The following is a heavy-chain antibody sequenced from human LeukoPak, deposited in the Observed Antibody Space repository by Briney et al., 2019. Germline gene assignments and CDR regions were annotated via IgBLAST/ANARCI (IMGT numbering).Heavy chain of an antibody. D-gene: IGHD3-3*01. Sequence: ASVKVSCKASGYTFTSYDINWVRQPTGQGLEWMGWMNPNSGNTGYAQKFQGRVTMTRNTSISTAYMELSSLRSEDTAVYYCVRGRPYYDFWSGYYPNWFDPWGQGTLVTVSS. V-gene: IGHV1-8*01. CDR3: VRGRPYYDFWSGYYPNWFDP. CDR2: MNPNSGNT. CDR1: GYTFTSYD. J-gene: IGHJ5*02.